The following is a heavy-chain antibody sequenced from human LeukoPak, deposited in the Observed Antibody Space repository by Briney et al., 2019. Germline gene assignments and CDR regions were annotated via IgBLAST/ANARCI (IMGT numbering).Heavy chain of an antibody. V-gene: IGHV3-30*18. CDR1: GFTFSSYG. J-gene: IGHJ4*02. CDR3: AKDHYGDYLDY. D-gene: IGHD4-17*01. Sequence: PGGSLRPSCAASGFTFSSYGMHWVRQAPGKGLEWVAVISYDGSNKYYADSVKGRFTISRDNSKNTLYLQMNSLRAEDTAVYYCAKDHYGDYLDYWGQGTLVTVSS. CDR2: ISYDGSNK.